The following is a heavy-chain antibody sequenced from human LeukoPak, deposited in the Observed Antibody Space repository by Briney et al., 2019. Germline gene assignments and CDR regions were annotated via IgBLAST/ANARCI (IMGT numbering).Heavy chain of an antibody. CDR1: GGTFSSYA. CDR3: ATFGPGANSGSHNIYYYYGMDV. D-gene: IGHD1-26*01. J-gene: IGHJ6*02. V-gene: IGHV1-69*06. Sequence: GASVKVSCKASGGTFSSYAISWVRQAPGQGLEWMGGIIPIFGTANYAQKFQGRVTMTEDTSTDTAYMELSSLRSEDTAVYYCATFGPGANSGSHNIYYYYGMDVWGQGTTVTVSS. CDR2: IIPIFGTA.